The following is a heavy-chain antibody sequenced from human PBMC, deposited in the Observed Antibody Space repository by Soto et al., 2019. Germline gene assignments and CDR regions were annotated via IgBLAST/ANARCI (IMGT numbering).Heavy chain of an antibody. CDR1: VGSISSGGYY. D-gene: IGHD3-3*01. CDR3: ARLTFGLVTPHDY. Sequence: PSETLSLTCTFSVGSISSGGYYCSWIRQHPGKGLEWIGYIYYSGSTYYNPSLKSRVTISVDTSRNQFSLKLSSVTAADTAVYYCARLTFGLVTPHDYWGQGTLVTVSS. CDR2: IYYSGST. J-gene: IGHJ4*02. V-gene: IGHV4-31*03.